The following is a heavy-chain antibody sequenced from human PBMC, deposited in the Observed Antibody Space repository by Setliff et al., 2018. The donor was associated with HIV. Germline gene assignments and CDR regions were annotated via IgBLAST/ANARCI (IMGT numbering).Heavy chain of an antibody. Sequence: SETLSLTCTVSGGSISGYDCGWIRQSPGKGLEWIGYIYSSGSTNFNPSLKSRVTLSIDTSKNQFSLNLTSMTAADTAVYFCVRHGYYYDFIDIWGQGTVVTVSS. V-gene: IGHV4-4*09. J-gene: IGHJ3*02. CDR2: IYSSGST. CDR3: VRHGYYYDFIDI. CDR1: GGSISGYD. D-gene: IGHD3-22*01.